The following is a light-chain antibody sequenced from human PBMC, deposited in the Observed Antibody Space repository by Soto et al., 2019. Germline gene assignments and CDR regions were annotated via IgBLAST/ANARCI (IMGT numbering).Light chain of an antibody. CDR3: QQDSSSPGLT. Sequence: EIVLTQSPGTLSLSPGERATLSCRASQSVSSSYLAWYQQKPGQAPRLLIYGASSRATGIPDRFSGSGSGTDFTLTISRLEPEDFAVYYCQQDSSSPGLTFGGGTKVEIK. J-gene: IGKJ4*01. V-gene: IGKV3-20*01. CDR2: GAS. CDR1: QSVSSSY.